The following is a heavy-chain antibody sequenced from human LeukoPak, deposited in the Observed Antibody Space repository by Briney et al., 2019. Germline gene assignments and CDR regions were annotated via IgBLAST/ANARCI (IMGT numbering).Heavy chain of an antibody. V-gene: IGHV4-39*01. CDR1: GGSISSSSYY. CDR3: ASQSIGPRGAFDI. J-gene: IGHJ3*02. CDR2: IYYSGST. D-gene: IGHD6-6*01. Sequence: PSETLSLTCTVSGGSISSSSYYWGWIRQPPGKGLEWIGSIYYSGSTYYNPSLKSRVTISVDTSKNQFSLKLSSVTAADTAVYYCASQSIGPRGAFDIWGQGTMVTVSS.